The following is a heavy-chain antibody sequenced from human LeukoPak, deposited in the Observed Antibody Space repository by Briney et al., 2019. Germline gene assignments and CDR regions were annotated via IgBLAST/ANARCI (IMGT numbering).Heavy chain of an antibody. CDR3: AKDLDTMVRGVIIRSPTG. CDR1: GFTFSSYG. J-gene: IGHJ4*02. D-gene: IGHD3-10*01. Sequence: GGSLRLSCAASGFTFSSYGMHWVRQAPGKGLEWVAFIRYDGSNKYYADSVKGRFTISRDNSKNTLYLQMNSLRAEDTAVYYCAKDLDTMVRGVIIRSPTGWGQGTLVTVSS. V-gene: IGHV3-30*02. CDR2: IRYDGSNK.